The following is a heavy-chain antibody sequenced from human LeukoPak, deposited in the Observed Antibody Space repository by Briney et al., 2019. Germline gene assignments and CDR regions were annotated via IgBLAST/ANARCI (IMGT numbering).Heavy chain of an antibody. CDR3: ATHDEGSFFES. J-gene: IGHJ4*02. V-gene: IGHV4-39*01. CDR1: GGSVRTTRYY. D-gene: IGHD3-3*02. Sequence: SETLSLTCTVSGGSVRTTRYYWAWICQSPGKGLEWIGSISYIGSAYYRPSLQSRATISMDSSKTQISLTLSSVTATDTALYYCATHDEGSFFESWGQGALVTVS. CDR2: ISYIGSA.